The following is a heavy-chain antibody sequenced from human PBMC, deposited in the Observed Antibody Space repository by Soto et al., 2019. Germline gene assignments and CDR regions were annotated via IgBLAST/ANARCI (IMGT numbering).Heavy chain of an antibody. V-gene: IGHV1-46*03. CDR1: GYTFTSYY. CDR3: ASQDYGDYGSDYFDY. Sequence: QVQLVQSGAEVKKPGASVKVSCKASGYTFTSYYMHWVRQAPGQGLEWMGIINPSGGSTSYAQKFQGRVTMTRDTSTSTVYMELSSLRSEDTAVYYCASQDYGDYGSDYFDYWGQGTLVTVSS. D-gene: IGHD4-17*01. CDR2: INPSGGST. J-gene: IGHJ4*02.